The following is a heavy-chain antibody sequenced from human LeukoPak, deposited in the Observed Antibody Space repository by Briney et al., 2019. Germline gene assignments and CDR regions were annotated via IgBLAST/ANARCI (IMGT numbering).Heavy chain of an antibody. CDR1: GYTFTSYA. CDR3: ARPPGYSSRWYRVFNLFDP. CDR2: INTNTGNP. V-gene: IGHV7-4-1*02. J-gene: IGHJ5*02. Sequence: ASVKVSCKASGYTFTSYAMNWVRQAPGQGLEWMGWINTNTGNPTYAQGFTGRFVFSLDTSVSTAYLQISSPKAEDTAVYYCARPPGYSSRWYRVFNLFDPWGQGTLVTVSS. D-gene: IGHD6-13*01.